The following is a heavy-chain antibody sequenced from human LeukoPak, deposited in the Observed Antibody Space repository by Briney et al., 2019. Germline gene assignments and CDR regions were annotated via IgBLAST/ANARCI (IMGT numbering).Heavy chain of an antibody. CDR3: AKDVGGVYNYFDF. D-gene: IGHD3-16*01. J-gene: IGHJ4*02. Sequence: PGGSLRLSYAASGFTFSTYAMNWVRQAPGEGLKWVSCITGDSDYIYYADSVKGRFTISRDNAKNSLYLQMNSLRAEDTAVYYCAKDVGGVYNYFDFWGQGTLVTVSS. CDR1: GFTFSTYA. CDR2: ITGDSDYI. V-gene: IGHV3-21*01.